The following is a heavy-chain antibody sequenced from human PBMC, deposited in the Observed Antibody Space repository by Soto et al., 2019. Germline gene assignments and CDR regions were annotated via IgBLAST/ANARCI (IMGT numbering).Heavy chain of an antibody. D-gene: IGHD2-15*01. J-gene: IGHJ5*02. Sequence: PSETLSLTCTVSGGSISSYDWSWIRQPPGKGLEWIGYIYYSGSTNYNPSLKSRVTISVDTSKNQFSLKLSSVTAADTAVYYCARDCSGGSCYHWFDPWGQGTLVTVS. V-gene: IGHV4-59*01. CDR3: ARDCSGGSCYHWFDP. CDR1: GGSISSYD. CDR2: IYYSGST.